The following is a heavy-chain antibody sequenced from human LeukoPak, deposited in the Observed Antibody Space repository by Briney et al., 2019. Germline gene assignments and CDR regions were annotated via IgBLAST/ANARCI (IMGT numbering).Heavy chain of an antibody. CDR3: ARARGSFSYFFDY. J-gene: IGHJ4*02. Sequence: GGSLRLSCAASGFTFSSYAMSWVRQAPGKGLEWVAIIWYDASKQYYADSVNGRFTISRDNSKNTLYLQMNSLRAEDTAVYYCARARGSFSYFFDYWGQGTLVTVSS. D-gene: IGHD1-26*01. CDR2: IWYDASKQ. V-gene: IGHV3-33*08. CDR1: GFTFSSYA.